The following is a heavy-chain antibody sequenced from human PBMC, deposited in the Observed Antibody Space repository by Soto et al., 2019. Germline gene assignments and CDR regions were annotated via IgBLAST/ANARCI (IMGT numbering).Heavy chain of an antibody. J-gene: IGHJ5*02. V-gene: IGHV4-34*01. D-gene: IGHD2-15*01. CDR2: INHSGST. Sequence: QVQLQQWGAGLLKPSETLSLTCAVYGGSFSGYYWSWIRQPPGKGLEWIGEINHSGSTNYNPSLKSRVTISVATSKNQFSLKLSSVAAADTAVYYCARGRSCKGSGGSRYSANWFDPWGQGTLVTVSS. CDR1: GGSFSGYY. CDR3: ARGRSCKGSGGSRYSANWFDP.